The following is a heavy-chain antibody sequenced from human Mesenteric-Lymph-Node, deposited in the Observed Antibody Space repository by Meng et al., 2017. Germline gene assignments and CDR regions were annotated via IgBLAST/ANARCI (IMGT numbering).Heavy chain of an antibody. CDR3: ARRPTGIDY. CDR1: GGSFSGYY. V-gene: IGHV4-34*01. CDR2: IYYSGST. D-gene: IGHD2-8*02. J-gene: IGHJ4*02. Sequence: QGELQQWGAGLLKPSETLSLTCAVYGGSFSGYYWSWIRQPPGKGLEWIGYIYYSGSTYYNPSLKSRVTISIDTSKNQLSLMLSSVTAADTAVYYCARRPTGIDYWGQGTLVTVPQ.